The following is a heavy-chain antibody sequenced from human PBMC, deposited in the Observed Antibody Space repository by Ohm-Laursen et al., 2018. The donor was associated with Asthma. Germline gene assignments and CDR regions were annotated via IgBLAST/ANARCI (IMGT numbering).Heavy chain of an antibody. CDR3: VREREHLAGENWFDP. CDR2: IYPDGGEK. CDR1: GLPFSNFW. D-gene: IGHD3-10*01. J-gene: IGHJ5*02. Sequence: GSLRLSCTASGLPFSNFWMSWVRQAPGKGLEWVANIYPDGGEKYYVDSVDGRFTTSRDNAKNSLYLQMNSLTVEDTGVYFCVREREHLAGENWFDPWGQGTLVTVSS. V-gene: IGHV3-7*01.